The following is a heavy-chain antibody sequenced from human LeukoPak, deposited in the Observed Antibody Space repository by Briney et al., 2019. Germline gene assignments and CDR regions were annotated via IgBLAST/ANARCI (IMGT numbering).Heavy chain of an antibody. V-gene: IGHV1-2*02. D-gene: IGHD1-26*01. J-gene: IGHJ4*02. CDR1: GYTFTGYY. CDR3: ARVGAITPPSFDY. CDR2: INPNSGGT. Sequence: ASVKVSCKASGYTFTGYYIHWVRQAPGQGLEWMGWINPNSGGTNYAQKFQGRATMTRDTSISTAYMELSRLRSDDTAVYYCARVGAITPPSFDYWGQGTLVTVSS.